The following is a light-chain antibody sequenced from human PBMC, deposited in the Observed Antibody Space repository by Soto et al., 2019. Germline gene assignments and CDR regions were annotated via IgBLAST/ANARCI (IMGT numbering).Light chain of an antibody. CDR2: AAS. Sequence: IQMTLSPSTLSASVGNRVTITCRASQSISSWLAWYQQKPGKAPKLLIYAASTLQSGVPSRFSGSGYGTDFNLTISCLQPEDFATYYCQQYYSYPRTFGQGTKVDIK. CDR3: QQYYSYPRT. CDR1: QSISSW. V-gene: IGKV1-5*01. J-gene: IGKJ1*01.